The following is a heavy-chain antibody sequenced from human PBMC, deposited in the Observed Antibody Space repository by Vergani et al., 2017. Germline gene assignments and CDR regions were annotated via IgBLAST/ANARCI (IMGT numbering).Heavy chain of an antibody. CDR1: GYRFTDYW. V-gene: IGHV5-51*01. Sequence: EVQLVQSGAELKKPGESLKISCKASGYRFTDYWIAWVRQMPGKGLEWMGIIFPGDSDTSYGPSFQGQVTISVDKSVSTTFLQWSSLQASDTAIYYCARQGMLTGSFYSYWGQGSLVTVSS. CDR3: ARQGMLTGSFYSY. J-gene: IGHJ4*02. CDR2: IFPGDSDT. D-gene: IGHD1-1*01.